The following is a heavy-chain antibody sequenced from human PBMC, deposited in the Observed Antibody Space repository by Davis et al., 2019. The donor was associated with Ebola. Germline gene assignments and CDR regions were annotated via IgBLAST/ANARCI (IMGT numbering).Heavy chain of an antibody. Sequence: SPMTPRASSGFTFSRYAMHCVRQAPGKGLEWVANIKQDGSEKYYVDSVKGRFTISRDNAKNSLYLQMNSLRAEDTAVYYCARVREYGMDVWVKGTTVTVSS. CDR2: IKQDGSEK. CDR3: ARVREYGMDV. D-gene: IGHD1-26*01. V-gene: IGHV3-7*01. CDR1: GFTFSRYA. J-gene: IGHJ6*04.